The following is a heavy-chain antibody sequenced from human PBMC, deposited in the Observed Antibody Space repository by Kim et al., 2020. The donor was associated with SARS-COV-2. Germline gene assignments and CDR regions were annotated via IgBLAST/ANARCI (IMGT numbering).Heavy chain of an antibody. Sequence: GGSLRLSCAASGFSVTAYHMAWVRQVAGKGPEWVSVIYADGSKLFEVAVKGTVYADSVKGRFSISRDTSKNMVYLEMNNLNVADTGVYYCVRDPQEGYAPFDWWGQGTLVTVSS. V-gene: IGHV3-53*01. CDR1: GFSVTAYH. CDR3: VRDPQEGYAPFDW. D-gene: IGHD5-12*01. CDR2: IYADGSKLFEVAVKGT. J-gene: IGHJ4*02.